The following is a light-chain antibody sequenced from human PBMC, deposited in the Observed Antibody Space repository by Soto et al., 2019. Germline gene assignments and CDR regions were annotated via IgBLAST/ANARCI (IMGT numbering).Light chain of an antibody. CDR2: AAS. V-gene: IGKV3-20*01. J-gene: IGKJ1*01. Sequence: EIVLTQSPGTLSLSPGESVTLSCRASQSVSSSTLAWYQQKPGKSPRLLIYAASLRATGIPDRCSGLGSGTDFTLTISRLEPEDFAVYYCQQFGPSRTFGQGTKVEL. CDR3: QQFGPSRT. CDR1: QSVSSST.